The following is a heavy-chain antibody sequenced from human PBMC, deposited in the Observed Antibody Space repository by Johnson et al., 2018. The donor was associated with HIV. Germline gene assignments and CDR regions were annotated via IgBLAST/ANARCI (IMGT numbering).Heavy chain of an antibody. CDR1: GFTFSSYG. CDR3: ANLIGGGI. J-gene: IGHJ3*02. V-gene: IGHV3-30*02. D-gene: IGHD3-16*01. Sequence: QVQLVESGGGVVQPGGSLRLSCAASGFTFSSYGMHWVRQAPGKGLEWVAFIRYDGSYKYYADSVKGRFTISRDNANNTLYLQMNSLRVEDTAVYYCANLIGGGIWGQGTMVTVSS. CDR2: IRYDGSYK.